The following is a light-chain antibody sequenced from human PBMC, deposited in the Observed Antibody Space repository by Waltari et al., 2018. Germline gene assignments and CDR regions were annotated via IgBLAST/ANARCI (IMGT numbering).Light chain of an antibody. J-gene: IGKJ2*01. CDR2: MAS. Sequence: IQITQSTSTLSASVRDRVIISCRASQSVGTWFAWYQQKPGKAPKLLIYMASTLESGVPSRFSGSGSGTEFTLTISSLQPDDFATYSCQQYSSFSTFGQGTKL. CDR1: QSVGTW. CDR3: QQYSSFST. V-gene: IGKV1-5*03.